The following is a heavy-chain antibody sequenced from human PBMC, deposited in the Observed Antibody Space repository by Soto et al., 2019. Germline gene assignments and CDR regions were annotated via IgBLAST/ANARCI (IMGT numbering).Heavy chain of an antibody. CDR1: GYSCSGHA. J-gene: IGHJ4*02. D-gene: IGHD3-3*01. CDR3: ARAQYYNCWSGYYNGTPFDY. CDR2: INGGNDNT. Sequence: ASVKVSCKVFGYSCSGHAMHWVRQAPGQRLEWMGWINGGNDNTKYSQKFQDRVTFAKDTSASTNYMELSRLRSEDTAVYYCARAQYYNCWSGYYNGTPFDYWGQGNXVPVSS. V-gene: IGHV1-3*01.